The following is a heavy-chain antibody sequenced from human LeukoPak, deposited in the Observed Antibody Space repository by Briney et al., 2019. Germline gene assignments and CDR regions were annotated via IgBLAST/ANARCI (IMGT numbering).Heavy chain of an antibody. CDR3: ARDAGTDGTYFDY. J-gene: IGHJ4*02. D-gene: IGHD1-1*01. V-gene: IGHV3-30*04. CDR1: GFIFGAYA. CDR2: VSYDGSNK. Sequence: GRSLRLTCAASGFIFGAYALHWVRQAPGKGLEWVAVVSYDGSNKYYVDSVKGRITISRDKSKNTVYLQMNSLRVEDTAVYYCARDAGTDGTYFDYWGQGTLVTVSS.